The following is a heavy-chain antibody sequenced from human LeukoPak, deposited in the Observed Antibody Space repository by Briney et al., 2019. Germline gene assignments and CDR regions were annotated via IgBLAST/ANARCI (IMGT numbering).Heavy chain of an antibody. CDR1: EYTFTGYY. D-gene: IGHD1-1*01. J-gene: IGHJ4*02. CDR2: INPNSGGT. V-gene: IGHV1-2*06. Sequence: GASVKVSCKASEYTFTGYYMHWVRQAPGQGLEWMGRINPNSGGTNYAQKFQDRVTMTRDTSISTAYMELNSLRSEDTAVYYCARTAPYAGSWNAKATSYYFDYWGQGSLVTVSS. CDR3: ARTAPYAGSWNAKATSYYFDY.